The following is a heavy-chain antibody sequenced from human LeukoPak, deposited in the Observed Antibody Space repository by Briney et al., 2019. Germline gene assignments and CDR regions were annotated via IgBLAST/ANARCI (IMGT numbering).Heavy chain of an antibody. CDR1: GFTFSSYT. CDR2: ISSSSTYI. Sequence: PGGSLRLSCAASGFTFSSYTMNWVRQAPGKGLEWVSYISSSSTYIYYADSVKGRFTISRDNAKNSLYLQMNSLRAEETAVYYCTRTTVTSYFYYYMDVWSKGTTVTVSS. D-gene: IGHD4-17*01. CDR3: TRTTVTSYFYYYMDV. V-gene: IGHV3-21*01. J-gene: IGHJ6*03.